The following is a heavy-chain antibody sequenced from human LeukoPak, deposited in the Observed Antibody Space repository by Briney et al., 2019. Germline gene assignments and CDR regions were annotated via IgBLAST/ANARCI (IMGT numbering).Heavy chain of an antibody. CDR2: ISYDGSNK. D-gene: IGHD4-23*01. CDR1: GFTFSSYA. J-gene: IGHJ4*02. V-gene: IGHV3-30-3*01. Sequence: GGFLRLSCAASGFTFSSYAMHWVRQAPGKGLEWVAVISYDGSNKYYADSVKGRFTISRDNSKNTLYLQMNSLRAEDTAVYYCARDPQRAENGGNSNFDYWGQGALVTVSS. CDR3: ARDPQRAENGGNSNFDY.